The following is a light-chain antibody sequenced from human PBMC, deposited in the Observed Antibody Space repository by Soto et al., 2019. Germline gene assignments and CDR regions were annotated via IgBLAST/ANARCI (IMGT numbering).Light chain of an antibody. CDR1: QSVSSN. V-gene: IGKV3-15*01. Sequence: ELVMNMSHHTLSLSTRERATPPCMASQSVSSNFAGYQQKPGQAPRLHIYGASIRATGIPARFIGSGSVTEFTLTFICLQSEDCAVCYCQQYNNWRRRLGEGTEVDI. J-gene: IGKJ1*01. CDR3: QQYNNWRRR. CDR2: GAS.